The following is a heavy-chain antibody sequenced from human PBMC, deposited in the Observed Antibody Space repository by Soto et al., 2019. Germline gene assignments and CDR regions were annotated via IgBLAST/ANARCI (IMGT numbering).Heavy chain of an antibody. CDR3: AGDRVAGIWGDAFDI. V-gene: IGHV1-18*04. CDR2: INPYHANT. D-gene: IGHD3-16*01. Sequence: QVQLVQSGTEVKKPGASVKVSCKTSGYTFTNHGINWVRQARGQGLEWMGCINPYHANTNYAQNLPCVVTITTDSTTTTGHMDLSSLTSDDTAVYSSAGDRVAGIWGDAFDIWGQGTVVTVSS. CDR1: GYTFTNHG. J-gene: IGHJ3*02.